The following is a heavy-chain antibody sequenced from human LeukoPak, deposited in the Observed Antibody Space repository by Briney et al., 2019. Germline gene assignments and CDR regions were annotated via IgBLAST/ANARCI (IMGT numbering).Heavy chain of an antibody. CDR1: DGSFSGYY. CDR3: ARGLNDSWTGENY. Sequence: SETLSLTCAVYDGSFSGYYWSWIRQPPGKGLEWIGEINHSGSTNYNPSLKSRVTISLDTSKSQFSLKVRYVTAADTAVYYCARGLNDSWTGENYWGQGNLVTVSS. CDR2: INHSGST. D-gene: IGHD3-3*01. J-gene: IGHJ4*02. V-gene: IGHV4-34*01.